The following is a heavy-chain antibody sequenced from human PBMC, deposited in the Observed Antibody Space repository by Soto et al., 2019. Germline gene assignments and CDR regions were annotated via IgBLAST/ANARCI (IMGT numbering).Heavy chain of an antibody. CDR2: IYYSGST. Sequence: SETLSLTCTVSGGSISSSSYYWGWIRQPPGKGLEWIGSIYYSGSTYYNPSFKSRVTISVDTSKNQFSLKLSSVTAADTAVYYCARHQPRYCSSTSCYDGDAFDIWGQGTMVTVSS. CDR1: GGSISSSSYY. V-gene: IGHV4-39*01. D-gene: IGHD2-2*01. CDR3: ARHQPRYCSSTSCYDGDAFDI. J-gene: IGHJ3*02.